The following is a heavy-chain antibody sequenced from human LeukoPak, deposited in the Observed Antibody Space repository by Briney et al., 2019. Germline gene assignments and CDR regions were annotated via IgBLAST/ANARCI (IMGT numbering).Heavy chain of an antibody. CDR3: ARETGRDGYKDLDY. D-gene: IGHD5-24*01. V-gene: IGHV1-2*02. CDR1: GYTFTTYY. Sequence: ASVKVSCKSSGYTFTTYYIHWVRQAPGQGLEWMGWVNPDSGGTNYAQNLQGRITLTRDTSISTAYMELSSLRSDDTAVYYCARETGRDGYKDLDYWGQGTLVTVSS. J-gene: IGHJ4*02. CDR2: VNPDSGGT.